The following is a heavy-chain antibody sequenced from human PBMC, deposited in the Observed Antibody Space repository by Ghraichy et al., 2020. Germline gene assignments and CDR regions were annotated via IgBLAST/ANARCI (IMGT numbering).Heavy chain of an antibody. V-gene: IGHV3-48*01. CDR1: GFTFSRYS. D-gene: IGHD3-16*01. Sequence: GGSLRLSCVASGFTFSRYSMNWVRQAPGKGLEWLSYITSSSSIIQYADSVKGRFTISRDNAKNSLYLQMNSLRAEDTAVYYCARDENWAFDYWGQGTLVTVYS. J-gene: IGHJ4*02. CDR3: ARDENWAFDY. CDR2: ITSSSSII.